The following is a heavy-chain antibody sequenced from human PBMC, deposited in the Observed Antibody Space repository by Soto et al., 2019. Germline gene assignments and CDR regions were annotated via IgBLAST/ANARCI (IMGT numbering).Heavy chain of an antibody. CDR3: AKLPNCGGDCYFDY. Sequence: QVQLVESGGGVVQPGGSLRLSCATSGFAFSSYGMHWVRQAPGKGLEWVAVVRFDAINKYYADSVKGRFTISRDNSKSMVYLQMNSLRHDDTAVYYCAKLPNCGGDCYFDYWGQGTLVTVSS. CDR1: GFAFSSYG. D-gene: IGHD2-21*02. J-gene: IGHJ4*02. CDR2: VRFDAINK. V-gene: IGHV3-30*02.